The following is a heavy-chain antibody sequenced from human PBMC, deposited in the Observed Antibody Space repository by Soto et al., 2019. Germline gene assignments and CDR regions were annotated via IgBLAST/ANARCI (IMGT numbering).Heavy chain of an antibody. Sequence: PSETLSLTCTVSGGSISSYYWSWIRQPAGKGLEWIGRIYTSGSTNYNPSLKSRVTMSVDTSKNQFSLKLSSVTAANTAVYYCAREEIAARPGWFDPWGQGTLVTVS. D-gene: IGHD6-6*01. CDR1: GGSISSYY. V-gene: IGHV4-4*07. J-gene: IGHJ5*02. CDR2: IYTSGST. CDR3: AREEIAARPGWFDP.